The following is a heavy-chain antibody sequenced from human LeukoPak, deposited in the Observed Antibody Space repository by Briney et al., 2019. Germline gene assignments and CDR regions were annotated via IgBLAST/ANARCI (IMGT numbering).Heavy chain of an antibody. J-gene: IGHJ5*02. CDR3: AGERYGGSNWFDP. D-gene: IGHD4-23*01. CDR1: GYSISSSYY. CDR2: IYHSGST. Sequence: PSETLSLTCTVSGYSISSSYYWGWIRQPPGKGLEWIGSIYHSGSTSYNPSLKSRVTISVDTSKNQFSLKLSSVTAADTAVYYCAGERYGGSNWFDPWGQGTLVTVSS. V-gene: IGHV4-38-2*02.